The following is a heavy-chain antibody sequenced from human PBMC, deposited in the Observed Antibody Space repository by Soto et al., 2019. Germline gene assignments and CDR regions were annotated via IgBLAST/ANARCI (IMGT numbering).Heavy chain of an antibody. CDR2: ISSSLTYV. J-gene: IGHJ4*01. CDR1: GFTFSSYG. D-gene: IGHD4-17*01. V-gene: IGHV3-21*04. CDR3: VRSRWLYAIDY. Sequence: GGSLRLSCAASGFTFSSYGMGWIRQAPGKGLEWVSFISSSLTYVKYADSVKGRFTISRDNAKDSLSLQMNSLRAEDTAVYYCVRSRWLYAIDYWGHGILVTVSS.